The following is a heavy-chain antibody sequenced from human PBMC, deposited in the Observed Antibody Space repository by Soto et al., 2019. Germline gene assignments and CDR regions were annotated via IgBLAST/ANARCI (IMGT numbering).Heavy chain of an antibody. CDR1: GFTFSSYG. V-gene: IGHV3-33*01. J-gene: IGHJ4*02. Sequence: QVQLVESGGGVVQPGRSLRLSCAASGFTFSSYGMHWVRQAPGKGLEWVAVIWYDGSNKYYADSVEGRFTISRDNSKNTLYLQMNSLRAEDTAVYYCARGSRSGFDFDYWGQGTLVTVSS. CDR2: IWYDGSNK. CDR3: ARGSRSGFDFDY. D-gene: IGHD3-3*01.